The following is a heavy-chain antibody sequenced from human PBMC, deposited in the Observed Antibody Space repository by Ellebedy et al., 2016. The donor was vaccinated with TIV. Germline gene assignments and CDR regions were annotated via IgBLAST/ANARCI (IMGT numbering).Heavy chain of an antibody. V-gene: IGHV4-34*01. CDR3: AGAWFGELSLL. Sequence: GSLRLSXAVYGGSFSGYYWSWIRQPPGKGLEWIGEINHSGSTYYNPSLKSRVTISVDTSKNQFSLKLSSVTAADTAVYYCAGAWFGELSLLWGQGTLVTVSS. CDR2: INHSGST. J-gene: IGHJ4*02. D-gene: IGHD3-10*01. CDR1: GGSFSGYY.